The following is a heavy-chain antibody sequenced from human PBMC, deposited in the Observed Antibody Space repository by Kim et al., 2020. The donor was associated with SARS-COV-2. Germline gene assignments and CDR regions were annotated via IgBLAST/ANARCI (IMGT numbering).Heavy chain of an antibody. Sequence: ASVKVSCKASGYTFTGYYMHWVRQAPGQGLEWMGWINPNSGGTNYAQKFQGRVTMTRDTSISTAYMELSRLRSDDTAVYYCARGGSYYYDSSGYYYPFDYWGQGTLVTVSS. CDR1: GYTFTGYY. CDR2: INPNSGGT. J-gene: IGHJ4*02. V-gene: IGHV1-2*02. CDR3: ARGGSYYYDSSGYYYPFDY. D-gene: IGHD3-22*01.